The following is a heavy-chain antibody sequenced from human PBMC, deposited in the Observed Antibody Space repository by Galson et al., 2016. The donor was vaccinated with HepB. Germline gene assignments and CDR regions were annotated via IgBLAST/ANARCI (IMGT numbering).Heavy chain of an antibody. CDR1: AGSIGSSGFS. D-gene: IGHD2-15*01. Sequence: SETLSLTCSVSAGSIGSSGFSWGWIRQPPGKGLEWIGTAYRGRTYYNPSLEGRVTISVAVSTDLLFLKLTSVTAADTAVYYCARAGLLTEASFDYWGQRALVAVTS. CDR3: ARAGLLTEASFDY. CDR2: AYRGRT. J-gene: IGHJ4*02. V-gene: IGHV4-39*01.